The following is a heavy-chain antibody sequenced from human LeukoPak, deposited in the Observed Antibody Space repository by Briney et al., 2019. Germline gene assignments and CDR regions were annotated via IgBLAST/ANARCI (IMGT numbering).Heavy chain of an antibody. Sequence: GESLKISCKGSGYSFTSYWIGWVRQMPGKGLEWMGIIYPGDSDTRYSPSFQGQVTISADKSISTAYLQWSSLKASDTAMYYCARPRNGIVGVTDAFDIWGQGTMVTVSS. V-gene: IGHV5-51*01. D-gene: IGHD1-26*01. CDR3: ARPRNGIVGVTDAFDI. J-gene: IGHJ3*02. CDR2: IYPGDSDT. CDR1: GYSFTSYW.